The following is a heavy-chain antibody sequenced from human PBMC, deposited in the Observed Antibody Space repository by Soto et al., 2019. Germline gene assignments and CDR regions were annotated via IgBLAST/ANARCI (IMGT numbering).Heavy chain of an antibody. CDR1: GGTFSSYA. CDR2: IIPIFGTA. V-gene: IGHV1-69*05. CDR3: APAYGCNSGVLEY. D-gene: IGHD3-3*01. Sequence: QVQLVQSGAEVKKPGSSVKVSCKASGGTFSSYAISWVRQAPGQGLEWMGGIIPIFGTANYAQKFQGRVTITTDESTGTANMELRSLRAEDTAVYYCAPAYGCNSGVLEYWGQGTLVIVSS. J-gene: IGHJ4*02.